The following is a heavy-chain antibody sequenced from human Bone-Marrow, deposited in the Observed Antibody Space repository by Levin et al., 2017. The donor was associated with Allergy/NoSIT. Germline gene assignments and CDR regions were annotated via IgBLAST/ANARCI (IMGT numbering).Heavy chain of an antibody. CDR1: GGSISSSNYY. J-gene: IGHJ4*01. CDR3: AEHAPYLWSYYVY. D-gene: IGHD1-26*01. CDR2: IYYSGST. Sequence: SETLSLTCTVSGGSISSSNYYWGWIRQPPGTGLEWIGSIYYSGSTYYNPSLKSRVTISVDTSKNQFFLKLSSVTAADTAVSYCAEHAPYLWSYYVYWGPTTLVTVSS. V-gene: IGHV4-39*01.